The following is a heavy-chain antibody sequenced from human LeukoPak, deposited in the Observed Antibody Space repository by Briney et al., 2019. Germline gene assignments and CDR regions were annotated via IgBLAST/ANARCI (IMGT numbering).Heavy chain of an antibody. CDR1: GYTFTVYY. Sequence: ASVKVSSTASGYTFTVYYMHWVRQAPGQGLEWMGWINPNSGGTNYGQNFQGRVTMTRDTYISTAYMELSRLRSDDTAVYYCARDESSGWPEKFDYWGQGTLVTVSS. CDR2: INPNSGGT. J-gene: IGHJ4*02. D-gene: IGHD6-19*01. V-gene: IGHV1-2*02. CDR3: ARDESSGWPEKFDY.